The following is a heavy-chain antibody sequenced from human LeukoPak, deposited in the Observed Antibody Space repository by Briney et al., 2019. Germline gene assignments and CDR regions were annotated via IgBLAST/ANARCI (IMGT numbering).Heavy chain of an antibody. Sequence: PGGSLRLSCAASGFTFSSYAMHWVRQAPGKGLEWVAIISSGGSNIYYADTVKGRFTISRDNSKNTPYLEMNSLRAEDTAVYYCARSLSGSFYDASDSWGQGSLVTVSS. J-gene: IGHJ4*02. CDR1: GFTFSSYA. CDR3: ARSLSGSFYDASDS. CDR2: ISSGGSNI. V-gene: IGHV3-30-3*01. D-gene: IGHD3-10*01.